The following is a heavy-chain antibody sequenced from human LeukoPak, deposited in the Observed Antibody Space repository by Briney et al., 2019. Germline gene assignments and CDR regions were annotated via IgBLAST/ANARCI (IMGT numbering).Heavy chain of an antibody. Sequence: GGSLRLSCAASRFTFSNYWVSWVRQPPGKGLEWVANIKQDGSEKYYVDSVKGRFTISRDNAENSLYLQMNSLRAEDTAVYYCARVISYYDSSGYSHFDYWGQGTLVTVSS. V-gene: IGHV3-7*01. D-gene: IGHD3-22*01. CDR3: ARVISYYDSSGYSHFDY. CDR1: RFTFSNYW. CDR2: IKQDGSEK. J-gene: IGHJ4*02.